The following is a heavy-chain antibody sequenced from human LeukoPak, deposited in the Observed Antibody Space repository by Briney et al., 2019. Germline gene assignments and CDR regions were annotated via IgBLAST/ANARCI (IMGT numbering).Heavy chain of an antibody. Sequence: PGGSLRLSCAASGFTFSSYAMHWVRQAPGKGLEYVSGISSNGGRTYYANSVRGRFTISRDNAKNSLYLQMNSLRAEDTAVYYCASGRCGGGSCYHAYWGQGTLVTVSS. J-gene: IGHJ4*02. CDR2: ISSNGGRT. D-gene: IGHD2-15*01. V-gene: IGHV3-64*01. CDR1: GFTFSSYA. CDR3: ASGRCGGGSCYHAY.